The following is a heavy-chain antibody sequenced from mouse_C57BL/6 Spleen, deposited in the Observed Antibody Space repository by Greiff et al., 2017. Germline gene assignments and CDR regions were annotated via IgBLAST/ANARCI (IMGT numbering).Heavy chain of an antibody. CDR2: IYPGGGYT. V-gene: IGHV1-53*01. J-gene: IGHJ2*01. CDR3: ARSPGNYVLDY. Sequence: QVQLQQPGTELVKPGASVKLSCKASGYTFTSYWMHWVKQRPGHGLEWIGDIYPGGGYTNYNEKFKGKATLTADKSSSTAYMQFSSLTSEDSAIYYCARSPGNYVLDYWGQGTTLTVSS. CDR1: GYTFTSYW. D-gene: IGHD2-1*01.